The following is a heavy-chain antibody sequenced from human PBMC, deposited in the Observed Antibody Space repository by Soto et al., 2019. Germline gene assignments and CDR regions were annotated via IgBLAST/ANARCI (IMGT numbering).Heavy chain of an antibody. Sequence: GASVKVSCKASGGTFSSYAISWVRQAPGQGLEWMGGIIPIFGTANYAQKFQGRVTITADESTSTAYMELSSLRSEDTAVYFCARVQPGRAVAGRALDAFDIWGQGTMVTVS. D-gene: IGHD6-19*01. CDR1: GGTFSSYA. J-gene: IGHJ3*02. CDR2: IIPIFGTA. CDR3: ARVQPGRAVAGRALDAFDI. V-gene: IGHV1-69*13.